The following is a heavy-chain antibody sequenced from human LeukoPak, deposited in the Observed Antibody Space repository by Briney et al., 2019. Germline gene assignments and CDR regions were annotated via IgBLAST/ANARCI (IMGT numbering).Heavy chain of an antibody. V-gene: IGHV3-7*01. CDR1: GFTFSTYG. CDR2: IKQDGSEK. J-gene: IGHJ4*02. CDR3: AKGLWDMGDY. D-gene: IGHD2-15*01. Sequence: GRSLRLSCAASGFTFSTYGMHWVRQAPGKGLEWVANIKQDGSEKYYVDSVKGRFTISRDNAKNSLYLQMNSLRAEDTAVYYCAKGLWDMGDYWGQGTLVTVSS.